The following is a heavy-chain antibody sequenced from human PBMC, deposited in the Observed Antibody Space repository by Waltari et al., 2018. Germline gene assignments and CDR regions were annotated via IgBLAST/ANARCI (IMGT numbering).Heavy chain of an antibody. J-gene: IGHJ6*02. CDR3: ASDLYYDFWSGYLYYYYGMDV. V-gene: IGHV3-33*01. CDR1: GFTFSSYG. CDR2: IWYDGSNK. Sequence: GESGGGVVQPGRSLRLSCAASGFTFSSYGMHWVRQAPGKGMEWVAVIWYDGSNKYYADSVKGRFTISRDNSKNTLYLQMNSLRAEDTAVYYCASDLYYDFWSGYLYYYYGMDVWGQGTTVTVSS. D-gene: IGHD3-3*01.